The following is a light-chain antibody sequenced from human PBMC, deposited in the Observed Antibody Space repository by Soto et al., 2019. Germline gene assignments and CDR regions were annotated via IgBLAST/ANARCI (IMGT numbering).Light chain of an antibody. CDR2: GAS. Sequence: EIVLTQSPGTLSLSPGERATLSCRASQSFRSSYLAWYQQKPGQAPRLLIYGASSRATGIPDRFSGSGSGTDFTLTISRLEPEDFAVYYCQQYGSSPLTFGGETKVEIK. CDR3: QQYGSSPLT. J-gene: IGKJ4*01. CDR1: QSFRSSY. V-gene: IGKV3-20*01.